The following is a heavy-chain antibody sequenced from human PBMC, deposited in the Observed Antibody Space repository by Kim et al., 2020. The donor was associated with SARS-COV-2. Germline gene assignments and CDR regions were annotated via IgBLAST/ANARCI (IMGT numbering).Heavy chain of an antibody. D-gene: IGHD5-18*01. Sequence: GGSLRLSCAASGFTFRTYGINWVRQAPGKGLEWVSTISSGSDYTYYADSVKGRFTISRDNARNSVYLQMSSLRAEDTAVYYCTRDLSTGMPRGFDYWGQGTPVTVSS. V-gene: IGHV3-21*01. CDR2: ISSGSDYT. CDR1: GFTFRTYG. J-gene: IGHJ4*02. CDR3: TRDLSTGMPRGFDY.